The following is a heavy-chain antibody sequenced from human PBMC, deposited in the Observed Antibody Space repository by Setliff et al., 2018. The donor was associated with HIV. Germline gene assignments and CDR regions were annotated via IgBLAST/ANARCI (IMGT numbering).Heavy chain of an antibody. V-gene: IGHV4-59*01. D-gene: IGHD5-18*01. CDR1: GGSISSYY. J-gene: IGHJ6*02. CDR3: AREKRQIWSTDYYYHYGLDV. CDR2: SHYNGNT. Sequence: LSLTCTVSGGSISSYYWSWIRQPPGKGLEWMGSSHYNGNTNITPSLKSRVTMSLDTPRNEFYLTLTSVTAADTAVYYCAREKRQIWSTDYYYHYGLDVWGQGITVTVSS.